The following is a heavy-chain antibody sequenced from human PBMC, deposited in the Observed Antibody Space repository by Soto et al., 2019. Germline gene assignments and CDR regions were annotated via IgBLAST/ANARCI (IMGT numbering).Heavy chain of an antibody. Sequence: EVQLVESGGALVQPGGSLRLSCAASGFTFTDYWMNWVRQAPGKGLEWVANIKQEGNQKYYVDSVKGRFTISRDNAKNSLYLQMNSLSAEDRAVYYWAIMIFGVGTEHWGQGTLVTVSS. V-gene: IGHV3-7*01. J-gene: IGHJ4*02. CDR1: GFTFTDYW. CDR3: AIMIFGVGTEH. CDR2: IKQEGNQK. D-gene: IGHD3-3*01.